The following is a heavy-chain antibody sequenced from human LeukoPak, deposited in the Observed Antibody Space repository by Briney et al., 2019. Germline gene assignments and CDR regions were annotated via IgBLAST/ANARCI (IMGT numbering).Heavy chain of an antibody. CDR2: IYHSGST. J-gene: IGHJ4*02. CDR3: ARDFLGRGVLLDS. D-gene: IGHD3-10*01. Sequence: SETLSLTCAVSGYSISSGYYWGWIRQPPGKGLEWIGSIYHSGSTYYNPSLKSRVTISVDTSKNQFSLKLSSVTAADTAVYFCARDFLGRGVLLDSWSQGTLVTVSS. CDR1: GYSISSGYY. V-gene: IGHV4-38-2*02.